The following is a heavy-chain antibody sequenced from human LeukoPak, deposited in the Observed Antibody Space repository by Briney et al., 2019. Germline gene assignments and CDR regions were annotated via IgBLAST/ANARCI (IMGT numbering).Heavy chain of an antibody. J-gene: IGHJ6*02. Sequence: SGGSLRLSCAASGFTFSSYWMSWVRQAPGKGLEWVANIKQDGSEKYYVDSVKGRFTISRDNAKNSLYLQMNSLRAEDTAVYYCARDVLDVYWTYGMDVWGQGTTVTVSS. CDR3: ARDVLDVYWTYGMDV. CDR1: GFTFSSYW. CDR2: IKQDGSEK. V-gene: IGHV3-7*01. D-gene: IGHD3/OR15-3a*01.